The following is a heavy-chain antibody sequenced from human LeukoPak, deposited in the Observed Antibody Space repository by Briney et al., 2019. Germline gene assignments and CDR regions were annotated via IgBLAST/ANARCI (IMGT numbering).Heavy chain of an antibody. V-gene: IGHV4-59*01. Sequence: PSETLSLTCTVSGGSISSYYWSWIRQPPGKGLEWIGYIYYSGSTNYNPSLKSRVIISVDTSKAQFSLKLSSVTAADTAVYYCARARYSLDYMDVWVKGTTVTVSS. CDR2: IYYSGST. D-gene: IGHD1-26*01. CDR1: GGSISSYY. CDR3: ARARYSLDYMDV. J-gene: IGHJ6*03.